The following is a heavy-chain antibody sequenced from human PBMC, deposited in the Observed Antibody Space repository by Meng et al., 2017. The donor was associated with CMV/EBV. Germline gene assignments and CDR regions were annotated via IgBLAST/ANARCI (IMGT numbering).Heavy chain of an antibody. J-gene: IGHJ6*02. D-gene: IGHD3-3*01. Sequence: ETLSLTCAASGFTFSSYWMSWVRQAPGKGLEWVANINQDGSEKNYVDSVKGRFTISRDNAKNSLYLQMNSLRAEDTAVYYCWAFWSGYYAIGTGGMDVWGQGTTVTVSS. CDR2: INQDGSEK. CDR3: WAFWSGYYAIGTGGMDV. V-gene: IGHV3-7*01. CDR1: GFTFSSYW.